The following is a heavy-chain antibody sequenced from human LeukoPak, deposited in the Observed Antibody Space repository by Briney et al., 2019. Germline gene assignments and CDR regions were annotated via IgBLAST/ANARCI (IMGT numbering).Heavy chain of an antibody. V-gene: IGHV3-48*01. Sequence: GGSLRLSCAASGFTFSSYSMNWVRQAPGKGLEWVSYISSSSDGIYYADSVKGRFTISRDNAKNSLYLQMNSLRAEDTAVYYCASPFDYWDQGTLVTVSS. CDR3: ASPFDY. CDR1: GFTFSSYS. CDR2: ISSSSDGI. J-gene: IGHJ4*02.